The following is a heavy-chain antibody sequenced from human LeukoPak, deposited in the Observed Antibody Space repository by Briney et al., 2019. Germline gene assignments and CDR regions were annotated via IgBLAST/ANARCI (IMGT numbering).Heavy chain of an antibody. V-gene: IGHV3-48*03. CDR1: GFTFSTYE. CDR3: ARAATDIVATRGINYFDY. Sequence: GGSLRLTCAASGFTFSTYELNWVRQAPGKGLEWVSYISSSGSAIYYADSVKGRFTISRDNAKNSLYLQMNSLRAEDTAVYYCARAATDIVATRGINYFDYWGQGTLVTVSS. CDR2: ISSSGSAI. J-gene: IGHJ4*02. D-gene: IGHD5-12*01.